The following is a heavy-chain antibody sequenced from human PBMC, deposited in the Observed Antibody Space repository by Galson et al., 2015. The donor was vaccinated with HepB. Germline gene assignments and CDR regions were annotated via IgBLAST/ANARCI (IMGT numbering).Heavy chain of an antibody. J-gene: IGHJ6*02. D-gene: IGHD3-3*01. CDR1: GYTFTSYG. CDR2: ICAYNGNT. CDR3: ARALPITIFGVVPKGGMDV. Sequence: SVKVSCKASGYTFTSYGISWVRQAPGQGLEWMGWICAYNGNTNYAQKLQGRVTMTTGTSTSTAYMELRSLRSDDTAVYYCARALPITIFGVVPKGGMDVWGQGTTVTVSS. V-gene: IGHV1-18*01.